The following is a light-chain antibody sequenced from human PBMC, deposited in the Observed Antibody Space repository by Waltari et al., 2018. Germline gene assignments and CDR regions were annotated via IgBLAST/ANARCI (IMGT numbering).Light chain of an antibody. CDR3: QQSYISLT. J-gene: IGKJ1*01. Sequence: DIQMTQSPSSLSASVGDRVTITCRASQSISNYLSWYQQKPGKAPNLLIYAASSFKSGVPSRFSGSGSGTDFTLTISSLQPEDFATYYCQQSYISLTFGQGTKVEIK. V-gene: IGKV1-39*01. CDR1: QSISNY. CDR2: AAS.